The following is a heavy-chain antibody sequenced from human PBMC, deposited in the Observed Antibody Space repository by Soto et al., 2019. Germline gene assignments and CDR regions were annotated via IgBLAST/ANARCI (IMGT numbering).Heavy chain of an antibody. V-gene: IGHV3-23*01. D-gene: IGHD5-12*01. Sequence: GGSLRLSCAASGFTFSSYAMSWVRQAPGKGLEWVSAISGSGGSTYYADSVKGRFTISRDNSKNTLYLQMNSLRAEDTAVYYCGSGWLQLPKTTHDYWGQGTLVTVSS. J-gene: IGHJ4*02. CDR1: GFTFSSYA. CDR3: GSGWLQLPKTTHDY. CDR2: ISGSGGST.